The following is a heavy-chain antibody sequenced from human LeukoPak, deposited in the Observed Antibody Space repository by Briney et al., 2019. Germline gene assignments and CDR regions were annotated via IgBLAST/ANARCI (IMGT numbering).Heavy chain of an antibody. CDR1: GGSISSGGYS. CDR2: IYHSGST. J-gene: IGHJ3*02. D-gene: IGHD6-19*01. V-gene: IGHV4-30-2*01. Sequence: SETLSLTCAVSGGSISSGGYSWSWIRQPPGKGLEWIGYIYHSGSTYYNPSLKSRVTISVDRSKNQFSLKLSSVTAADTAVYYCARAVADYDAFDIWGQGTMVTVSS. CDR3: ARAVADYDAFDI.